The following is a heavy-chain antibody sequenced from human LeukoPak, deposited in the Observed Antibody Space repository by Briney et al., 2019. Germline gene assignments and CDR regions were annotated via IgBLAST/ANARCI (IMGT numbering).Heavy chain of an antibody. CDR2: ISGSGGST. V-gene: IGHV3-23*01. D-gene: IGHD3-9*01. CDR1: GFTFSSYA. Sequence: GGSLRLSCAASGFTFSSYAMSWVRQAPGKGLEWVSAISGSGGSTYYADSVKGRFTISRDNSKNTLYLQMNSLRAEDTAVYYCARDEGRYYDILTGYYLYWGQGTLVTVSS. CDR3: ARDEGRYYDILTGYYLY. J-gene: IGHJ4*02.